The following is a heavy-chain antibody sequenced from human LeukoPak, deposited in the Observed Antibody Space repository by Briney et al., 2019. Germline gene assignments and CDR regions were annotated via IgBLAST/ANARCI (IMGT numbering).Heavy chain of an antibody. D-gene: IGHD5-18*01. CDR1: GFSFGDYA. J-gene: IGHJ3*02. CDR3: ARPQSGYSYGPDAFDI. Sequence: GGSLRLSCTGSGFSFGDYAINWVRQAPGKGLEWVSFIRSKSYRGAIEYAASVKGRFTISRDNSKNTLYLQMNSLRAEDTAVYYCARPQSGYSYGPDAFDIWGQGTMVTVSS. V-gene: IGHV3-49*04. CDR2: IRSKSYRGAI.